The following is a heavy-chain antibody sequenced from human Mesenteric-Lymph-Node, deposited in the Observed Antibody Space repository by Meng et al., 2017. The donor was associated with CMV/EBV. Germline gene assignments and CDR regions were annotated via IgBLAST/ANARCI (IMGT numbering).Heavy chain of an antibody. D-gene: IGHD2-2*01. CDR3: ARDWRGPAATFGMDV. CDR2: IYSGGDT. J-gene: IGHJ6*02. Sequence: GESLKISCAASGFTVSSSYMSWVRQAPGKGLEWVSIIYSGGDTYYADSVKGRFTISRDNSKNTLYLQMSSLRAEDTAVYYCARDWRGPAATFGMDVWGQGTTVTVSS. V-gene: IGHV3-66*02. CDR1: GFTVSSSY.